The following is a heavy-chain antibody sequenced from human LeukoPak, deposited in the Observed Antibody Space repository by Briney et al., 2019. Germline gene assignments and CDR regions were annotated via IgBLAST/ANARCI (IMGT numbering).Heavy chain of an antibody. CDR3: ARGFSH. CDR2: ISHSGNT. CDR1: GGSFNNYY. J-gene: IGHJ4*02. Sequence: PSETLSLTCAVFGGSFNNYYWSWLRQPPGKGLEWIGEISHSGNTNYNPSLKSRVTMSLDTSKNQFFLKLNSVTAADTAVYYCARGFSHWCQGTLVTVSS. V-gene: IGHV4-34*01.